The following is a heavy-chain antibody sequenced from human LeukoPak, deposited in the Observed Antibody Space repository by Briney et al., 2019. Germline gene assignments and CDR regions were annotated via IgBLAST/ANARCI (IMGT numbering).Heavy chain of an antibody. Sequence: LETLSLTCTVSGGSIRSYYWSWIRQPPGKDLEWIGYIQYSGSTYYNPSFTSRVAISIDASKTHFSLRLTSVTATDTAVYYCARNGGSGWPPNFASWGRGTLVTVSS. D-gene: IGHD6-19*01. V-gene: IGHV4-59*08. CDR1: GGSIRSYY. CDR2: IQYSGST. J-gene: IGHJ4*02. CDR3: ARNGGSGWPPNFAS.